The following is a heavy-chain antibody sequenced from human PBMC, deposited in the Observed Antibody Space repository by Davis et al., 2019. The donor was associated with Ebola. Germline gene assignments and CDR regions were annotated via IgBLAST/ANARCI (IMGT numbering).Heavy chain of an antibody. D-gene: IGHD2-2*02. J-gene: IGHJ6*02. Sequence: SETLSLTCAVYGGSFSGYYWSWIRQPPGKGLEWIGEINHSGSTNYNPSLKSRVTIPVDTSKNQFSLKLSSVTAADTAVYYCARGPSRVRPAAIRGYYYGMDVWGQGTTVTVSS. CDR1: GGSFSGYY. V-gene: IGHV4-34*01. CDR3: ARGPSRVRPAAIRGYYYGMDV. CDR2: INHSGST.